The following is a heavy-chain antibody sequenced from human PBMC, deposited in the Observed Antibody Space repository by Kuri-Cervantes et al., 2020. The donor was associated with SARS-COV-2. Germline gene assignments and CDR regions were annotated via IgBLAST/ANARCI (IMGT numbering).Heavy chain of an antibody. CDR3: AREYPDYGGNGNAFDL. Sequence: GGSLRLSCAASGFTFSSCSMNWVRQAPGKGLECVSYISSGSATIYSADSVKGRFTISRDNAKNSLYLQMNSLRAEDTAVYYCAREYPDYGGNGNAFDLWGQGTMVTVSS. V-gene: IGHV3-48*01. CDR2: ISSGSATI. CDR1: GFTFSSCS. D-gene: IGHD4-23*01. J-gene: IGHJ3*01.